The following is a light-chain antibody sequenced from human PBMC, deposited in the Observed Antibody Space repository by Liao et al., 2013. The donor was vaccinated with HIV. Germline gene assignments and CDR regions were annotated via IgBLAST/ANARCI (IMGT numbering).Light chain of an antibody. J-gene: IGLJ1*01. CDR1: IGSQS. V-gene: IGLV3-21*01. CDR3: QVWDSSSDHPYYV. CDR2: YDS. Sequence: SYELTQPPSVSVAPGKTARITCGGNIGSQSVHWYQRRPGQAPVLVIYYDSDRPSGIPERFSGSNSDNTATLTISRVEAGDEADYYCQVWDSSSDHPYYVFGTGTKVTVL.